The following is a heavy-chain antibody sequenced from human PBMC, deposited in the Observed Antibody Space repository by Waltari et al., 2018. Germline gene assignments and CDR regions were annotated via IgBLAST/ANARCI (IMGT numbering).Heavy chain of an antibody. Sequence: TFSSYAITWVRQAPVQGLEWMGGVIPIFGTANYAQKFQGRVTITADESTSTAYMELSSLRSEDTAVYYCARARIGGNIVVVVAADAFDIWGQGTMVTVSS. J-gene: IGHJ3*02. D-gene: IGHD2-15*01. CDR2: VIPIFGTA. CDR3: ARARIGGNIVVVVAADAFDI. CDR1: TFSSYA. V-gene: IGHV1-69*01.